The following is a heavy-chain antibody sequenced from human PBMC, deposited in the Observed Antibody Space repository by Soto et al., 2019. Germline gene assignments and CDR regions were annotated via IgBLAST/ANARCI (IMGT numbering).Heavy chain of an antibody. CDR3: AKVGVRYFDWLSGHFDY. CDR1: GFTFSSYA. V-gene: IGHV3-23*01. J-gene: IGHJ4*02. Sequence: EVQLLESGGGLVQPGGSLRLSCEASGFTFSSYAMSWVRQAPGKGLEWVSAISGSGGSTYYADSVKGRFTISRDNSKNTLYLQMNSLRAEDTAVYYCAKVGVRYFDWLSGHFDYWGQGTLVTVSS. D-gene: IGHD3-9*01. CDR2: ISGSGGST.